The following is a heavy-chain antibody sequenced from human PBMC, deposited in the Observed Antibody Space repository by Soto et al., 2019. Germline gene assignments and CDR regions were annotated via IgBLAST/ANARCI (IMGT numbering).Heavy chain of an antibody. V-gene: IGHV5-10-1*01. CDR3: ARDHIVVVPAAIRAYYYGMDV. J-gene: IGHJ6*02. D-gene: IGHD2-2*02. CDR1: GYSFTSYW. CDR2: IDPSDSYT. Sequence: PGESLKISCKGSGYSFTSYWISWVRQMPGKGLEWMGRIDPSDSYTNYSPSFQGHVTISADKSISTAYLQWSSLKASDTAMYYCARDHIVVVPAAIRAYYYGMDVWGQGTTVTVSS.